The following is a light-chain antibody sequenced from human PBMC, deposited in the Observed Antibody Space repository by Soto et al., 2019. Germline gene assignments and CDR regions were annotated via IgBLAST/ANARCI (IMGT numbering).Light chain of an antibody. CDR1: SGPSSYA. CDR3: QTWGTGSHVV. Sequence: QLVLTQSPSASASVGASVKLTCTLSSGPSSYAIAWHQQQPEKAPRYLMKFNSDGSHNKGDGIPDRFSGSSSGAEHYLTISNLQYEDEADYSCQTWGTGSHVVFGGGTKLTVL. J-gene: IGLJ2*01. CDR2: FNSDGSH. V-gene: IGLV4-69*01.